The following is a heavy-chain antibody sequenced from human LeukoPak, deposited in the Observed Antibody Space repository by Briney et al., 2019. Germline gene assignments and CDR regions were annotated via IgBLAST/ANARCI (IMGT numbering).Heavy chain of an antibody. V-gene: IGHV3-23*01. CDR2: IGCSGDKT. Sequence: GGCLRLSCAASGFTFSTSGMSGVRQPPGRGLEWVSGIGCSGDKTYCADYVKGRFTISRDNLKNTLYLQMNSLRGEDTAVYYCAKWAADVGGQGTLVTVSA. CDR1: GFTFSTSG. CDR3: AKWAADV. J-gene: IGHJ4*02.